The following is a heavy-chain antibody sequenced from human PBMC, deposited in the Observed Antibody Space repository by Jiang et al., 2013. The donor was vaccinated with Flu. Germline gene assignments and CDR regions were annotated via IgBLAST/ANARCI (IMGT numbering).Heavy chain of an antibody. D-gene: IGHD1-26*01. CDR2: IDWDDDK. Sequence: KPTQTLTLTCTFSGFSLSTSGMCVSWIRQPPGKALEWLARIDWDDDKYYSTSLKTRLTISKDTSKNQVVLTMTNMDPVDTATYYCARIQRVGAMYYFDYWGQGTLVTVSS. CDR3: ARIQRVGAMYYFDY. V-gene: IGHV2-70*11. J-gene: IGHJ4*02. CDR1: GFSLSTSGMC.